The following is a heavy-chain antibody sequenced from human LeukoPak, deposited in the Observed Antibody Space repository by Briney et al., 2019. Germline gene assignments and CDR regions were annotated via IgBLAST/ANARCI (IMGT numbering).Heavy chain of an antibody. Sequence: ASVKVSCKASGYTFTGYYMHWVRQAPGKGLEWVASINEDGSEKYYVDSVKGRLAVSRDNAKNSLYLQMNSLRVEDTAAYYCTRDSGRFRLDYWGQGILVTVSS. CDR2: INEDGSEK. D-gene: IGHD6-19*01. J-gene: IGHJ4*02. CDR3: TRDSGRFRLDY. CDR1: GYTFTGYY. V-gene: IGHV3-7*01.